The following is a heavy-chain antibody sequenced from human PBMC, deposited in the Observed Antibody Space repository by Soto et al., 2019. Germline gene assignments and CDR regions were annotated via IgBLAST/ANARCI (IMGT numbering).Heavy chain of an antibody. CDR2: INPNSGGT. J-gene: IGHJ4*02. D-gene: IGHD2-2*01. CDR3: AALGYCSSTSCHYVPN. V-gene: IGHV1-2*02. Sequence: ASVKGSCKASGYTFTGYYMHWVRQAPGQGFEWMGWINPNSGGTNYAQKFQGRVTMTRDTSISTAYMELSRLRSDDTAVYYCAALGYCSSTSCHYVPNWGQGTLVTVPS. CDR1: GYTFTGYY.